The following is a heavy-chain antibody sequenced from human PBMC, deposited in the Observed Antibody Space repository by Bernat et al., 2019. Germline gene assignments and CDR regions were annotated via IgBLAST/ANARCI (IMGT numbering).Heavy chain of an antibody. V-gene: IGHV3-33*01. CDR3: ARGLAEAGITFDY. J-gene: IGHJ4*02. D-gene: IGHD6-13*01. Sequence: QVQLVESGGGVVQPGRSLRLSCAASGFTFSSYGMHWVRQAPGKGLEWVAVIWYDGSNKYYADSVKGRFTISRDNSKNTLYLQMNSLRAEDTAVYYCARGLAEAGITFDYWGQGTLVTVSS. CDR2: IWYDGSNK. CDR1: GFTFSSYG.